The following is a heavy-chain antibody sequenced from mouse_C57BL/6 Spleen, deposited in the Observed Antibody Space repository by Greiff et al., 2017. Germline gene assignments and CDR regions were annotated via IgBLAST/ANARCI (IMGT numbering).Heavy chain of an antibody. D-gene: IGHD1-1*01. CDR1: GYSITSDY. CDR2: ISYSGST. V-gene: IGHV3-8*01. CDR3: ARYIHYGSSHWYFDV. Sequence: VQLKESGPGLAKPSQTLSLTCSVTGYSITSDYWNWIRKFPGNKLEYMGYISYSGSTYYNPSLKSRISITRDTSKNQYYLQLNSVTTEDTATYYCARYIHYGSSHWYFDVWGTGTTVTVAS. J-gene: IGHJ1*03.